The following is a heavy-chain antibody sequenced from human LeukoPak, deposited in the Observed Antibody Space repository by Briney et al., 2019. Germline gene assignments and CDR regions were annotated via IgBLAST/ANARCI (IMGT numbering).Heavy chain of an antibody. CDR3: ARAAISGYYAFDT. J-gene: IGHJ3*02. D-gene: IGHD3-22*01. CDR1: GYSFVSHW. V-gene: IGHV5-51*01. CDR2: IYPGDFDT. Sequence: TRESLKISCQGSGYSFVSHWIVWVRQMPGKGLEWLGIIYPGDFDTRYSPSFQGQVTISADKSIRTAYLQWSSLKASDTAMYYCARAAISGYYAFDTRGQGTMDTVSS.